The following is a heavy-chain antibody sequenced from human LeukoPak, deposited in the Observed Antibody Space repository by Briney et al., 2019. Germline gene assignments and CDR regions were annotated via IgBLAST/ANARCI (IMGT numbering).Heavy chain of an antibody. V-gene: IGHV4-4*07. CDR3: ARSEQLARRYYYYYMDV. Sequence: PSETLSLTCTVSGGSISSYYWSWIRQPAGKGLEWIGRIYTSGSTNYNPSLKSRVTMSVDTSKNQFSLKLSSVTAADTAVYYCARSEQLARRYYYYYMDVWGKGTTVTVSS. CDR2: IYTSGST. J-gene: IGHJ6*03. D-gene: IGHD6-6*01. CDR1: GGSISSYY.